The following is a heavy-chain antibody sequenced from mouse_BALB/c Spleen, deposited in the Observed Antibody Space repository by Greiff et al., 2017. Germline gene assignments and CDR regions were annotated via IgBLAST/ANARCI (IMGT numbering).Heavy chain of an antibody. V-gene: IGHV1-18*01. J-gene: IGHJ4*01. CDR1: GYTFTDYN. CDR2: INPNNGGT. D-gene: IGHD3-1*01. CDR3: ASTARATYAMDY. Sequence: EVKLMESGPELVKPGASVKIPCKASGYTFTDYNMDWVKQSHGKSLEWIGDINPNNGGTIYNQKFKGKATLTVDKSSSTAYMELRSLTSEDTAVYYCASTARATYAMDYWGQGTSVTVSS.